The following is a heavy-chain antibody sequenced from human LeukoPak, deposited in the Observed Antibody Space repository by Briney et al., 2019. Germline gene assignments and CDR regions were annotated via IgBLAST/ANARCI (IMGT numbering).Heavy chain of an antibody. V-gene: IGHV3-66*01. J-gene: IGHJ4*02. CDR2: IYSAGNT. Sequence: GGSLRLSCAASGFTVSSNYMSWVRQAPGKGLEWVSVIYSAGNTYYADSVQGRFTMSRENPENTLYLQMNSLRAEDTAVYYCARAHDRGYYYGFDYWGQGTLVTVSS. CDR3: ARAHDRGYYYGFDY. CDR1: GFTVSSNY. D-gene: IGHD3-22*01.